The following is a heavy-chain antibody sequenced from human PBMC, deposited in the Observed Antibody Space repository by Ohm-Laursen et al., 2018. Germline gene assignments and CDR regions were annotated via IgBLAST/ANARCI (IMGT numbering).Heavy chain of an antibody. CDR1: GFTFSDHG. D-gene: IGHD3/OR15-3a*01. CDR2: INAYKNDL. J-gene: IGHJ4*02. CDR3: ARDRDWAIDY. V-gene: IGHV3-48*02. Sequence: SLRLSCAAPGFTFSDHGMNWVRQAPGKGLEWLSYINAYKNDLFYADSVKGRFTISRDNAENLLYLQMDRLRDDDTAVYYCARDRDWAIDYWGQGTLVTVSS.